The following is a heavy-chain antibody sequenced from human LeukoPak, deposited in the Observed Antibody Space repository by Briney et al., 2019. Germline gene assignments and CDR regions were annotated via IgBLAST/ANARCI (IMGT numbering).Heavy chain of an antibody. V-gene: IGHV4-59*01. CDR3: ARRSSSWKNWFDP. Sequence: PSETLSLTCTVSGXSISSFYGSWIRQPPGKGREWIGYIYYSGTTNYNPSLKSRVTMSVDMSKNQFSLKLSSVTAADTAVYYCARRSSSWKNWFDPWGQGTLVTVSS. CDR2: IYYSGTT. CDR1: GXSISSFY. D-gene: IGHD6-13*01. J-gene: IGHJ5*02.